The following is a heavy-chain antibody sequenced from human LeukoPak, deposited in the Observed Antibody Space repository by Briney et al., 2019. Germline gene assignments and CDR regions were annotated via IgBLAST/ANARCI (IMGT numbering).Heavy chain of an antibody. V-gene: IGHV4-30-2*01. CDR2: IYHSGST. D-gene: IGHD6-13*01. CDR3: ARVLAATRPFDY. CDR1: GGSISSGGYY. J-gene: IGHJ4*02. Sequence: SETLSLTCTVSGGSISSGGYYWSWNRQPPGKGLEWIGYIYHSGSTYYNPSLKSRVTISVDRSKNQFSLKLSSVTAADTAVYYCARVLAATRPFDYWGQGTLVTVSS.